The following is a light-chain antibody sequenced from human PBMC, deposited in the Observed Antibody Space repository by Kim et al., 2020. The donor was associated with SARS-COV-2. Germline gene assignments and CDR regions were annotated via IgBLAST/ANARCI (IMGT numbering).Light chain of an antibody. J-gene: IGKJ2*01. Sequence: LSTGESATLSCRASQSVSSSYLAWYQQKPGQAPRRLIYGASSRATGIPDRFSGSGSGTDFTLTISRLEPEDFAVYYCQQYGSSPPTFGQGTKLEIK. CDR3: QQYGSSPPT. CDR2: GAS. CDR1: QSVSSSY. V-gene: IGKV3-20*01.